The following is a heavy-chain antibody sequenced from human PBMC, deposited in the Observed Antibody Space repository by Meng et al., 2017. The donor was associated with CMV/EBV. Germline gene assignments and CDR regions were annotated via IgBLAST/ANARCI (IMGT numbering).Heavy chain of an antibody. D-gene: IGHD2-2*01. CDR3: ARTDCSSTSCPKYYFDY. CDR2: INWNGGST. CDR1: GFTFDDYG. V-gene: IGHV3-20*04. J-gene: IGHJ4*02. Sequence: GESLKISCAASGFTFDDYGMSWVRQAPGKGLEWVSGINWNGGSTGYADSVKGRFTISRDNAKNSLYLQMNSLRADDTALYYCARTDCSSTSCPKYYFDYWGQGTLVTVSS.